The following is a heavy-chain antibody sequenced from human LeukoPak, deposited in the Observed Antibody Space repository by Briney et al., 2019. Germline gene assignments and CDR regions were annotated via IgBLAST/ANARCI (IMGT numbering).Heavy chain of an antibody. CDR2: IIPIFGTA. D-gene: IGHD2-2*01. J-gene: IGHJ5*02. CDR1: GYTFTSYG. CDR3: ARGSRVVPAAKGFDP. Sequence: GASVKVSCKASGYTFTSYGISWVRQAPGQGLEWMGWIIPIFGTANYAQKFQGRVTITADESTSTAYMELSSLRSEDTAVYYCARGSRVVPAAKGFDPWGQGTLVTVSS. V-gene: IGHV1-69*13.